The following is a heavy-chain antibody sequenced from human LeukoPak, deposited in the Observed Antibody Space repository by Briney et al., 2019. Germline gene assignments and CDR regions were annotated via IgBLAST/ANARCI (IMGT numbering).Heavy chain of an antibody. Sequence: PSETLSLTCAVYGGSFSGYYWSWIRQPPGKGLKWIGEINHSGSTNYNPSLKSRVTISVDTSKNQFSLKLSSVTAADTAVYYCARGTYYYDSSGYLTHPIFDYGSQETLVTVSS. CDR1: GGSFSGYY. D-gene: IGHD3-22*01. V-gene: IGHV4-34*01. CDR3: ARGTYYYDSSGYLTHPIFDY. J-gene: IGHJ4*02. CDR2: INHSGST.